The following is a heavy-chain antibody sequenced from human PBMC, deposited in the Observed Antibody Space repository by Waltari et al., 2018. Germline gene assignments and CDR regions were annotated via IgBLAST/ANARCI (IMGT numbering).Heavy chain of an antibody. J-gene: IGHJ2*01. CDR2: ISGSGGST. CDR1: GFTFSSYA. CDR3: AKVSTGYCSGGSCFPHWYFDL. V-gene: IGHV3-23*04. D-gene: IGHD2-15*01. Sequence: EVQLVESGGGLVQPGGSLRLSCAASGFTFSSYAMSWVRQAPGKGLEWVSAISGSGGSTYYADSVKGRFTISRDNSKNTLYLQMNSLRAEDTAVYYCAKVSTGYCSGGSCFPHWYFDLWGRGTLVTVSS.